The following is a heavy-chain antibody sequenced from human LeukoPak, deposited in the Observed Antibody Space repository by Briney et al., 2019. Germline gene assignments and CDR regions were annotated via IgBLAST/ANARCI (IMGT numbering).Heavy chain of an antibody. J-gene: IGHJ4*02. Sequence: GGSLRLSCAASGFSFSAYWMTWVRQAPGTGLEWVANINPAGSETYYVDPVKGRFSISRDNAKNLVYLQMNSLRAEDTAVYRCARFGYVAAVDVWGQGTPVTVSS. CDR2: INPAGSET. CDR3: ARFGYVAAVDV. V-gene: IGHV3-7*01. D-gene: IGHD2-15*01. CDR1: GFSFSAYW.